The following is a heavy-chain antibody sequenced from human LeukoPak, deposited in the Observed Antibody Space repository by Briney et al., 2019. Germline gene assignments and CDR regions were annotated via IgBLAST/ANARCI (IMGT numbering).Heavy chain of an antibody. CDR1: GFTFSSYA. Sequence: GGSLRLSCAASGFTFSSYAMHWVRQAPGKGLEWVAVISYDGSNKYYADSVKGRFTISRDNSKNTLYLQMNSLRAEDTAVYYCAKGGIAAREDYFDYWGQGTLVTVSS. CDR3: AKGGIAAREDYFDY. J-gene: IGHJ4*02. D-gene: IGHD6-6*01. V-gene: IGHV3-30-3*01. CDR2: ISYDGSNK.